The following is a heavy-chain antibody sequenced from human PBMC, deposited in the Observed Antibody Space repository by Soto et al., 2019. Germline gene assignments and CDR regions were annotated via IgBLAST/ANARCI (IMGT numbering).Heavy chain of an antibody. CDR3: ERGVATIHDWYLDL. CDR1: GFTFSSYS. CDR2: ISSGSTHI. V-gene: IGHV3-21*01. Sequence: EVQLVESGGGLVKPGGSLRLSCAASGFTFSSYSMNWVRQAPGKGLEWVSCISSGSTHIYYADSVKGRFTISRDDAKNSLYLHMNSLRVEDTAVYYCERGVATIHDWYLDLWGRGTLVTVSS. D-gene: IGHD5-12*01. J-gene: IGHJ2*01.